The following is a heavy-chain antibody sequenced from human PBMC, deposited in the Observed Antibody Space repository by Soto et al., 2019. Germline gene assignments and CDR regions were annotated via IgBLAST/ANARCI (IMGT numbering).Heavy chain of an antibody. V-gene: IGHV3-21*04. D-gene: IGHD6-6*01. CDR2: ISSSSSYI. Sequence: EVQLVESGGGLVKPGGSLRLSCAASGFTFSSYSMNWVRQAPGKGLEWVSSISSSSSYIYYADSVKGRFTISRDNAKNSLYLQMNSLRAEDTAVYYCARVGIAARPNSDAFDIWGQGTMVTVSS. CDR1: GFTFSSYS. J-gene: IGHJ3*02. CDR3: ARVGIAARPNSDAFDI.